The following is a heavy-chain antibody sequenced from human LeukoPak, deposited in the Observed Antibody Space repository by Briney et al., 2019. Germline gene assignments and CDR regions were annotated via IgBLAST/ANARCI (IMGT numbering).Heavy chain of an antibody. CDR1: GGSISSSSYY. CDR2: IYYSGST. CDR3: ASSYSSFTYHDY. J-gene: IGHJ4*02. V-gene: IGHV4-39*07. D-gene: IGHD6-6*01. Sequence: SETLSLTCTVSGGSISSSSYYWGWIRQPPGKGLEWIGSIYYSGSTYYNPSLKSRVTISVDTSKNQFSLKLSSVTAADTAVYYCASSYSSFTYHDYWGQGTLVTVSS.